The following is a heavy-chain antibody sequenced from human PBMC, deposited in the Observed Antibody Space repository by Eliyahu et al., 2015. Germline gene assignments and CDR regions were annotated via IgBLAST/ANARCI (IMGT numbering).Heavy chain of an antibody. J-gene: IGHJ4*02. CDR2: LIPIFGRP. D-gene: IGHD4-11*01. CDR1: GGSFNXXT. V-gene: IGHV1-69*01. CDR3: ARDSETRHRFDY. Sequence: VQLVQSGAEVKKPGSSVRVSCKATGGSFNXXTFSWXRQXPGQGLXXMGGLIPIFGRPDYAHKFQGRVTMTADESTNTAFMELKRLTSDDTAVYYCARDSETRHRFDYWGQGTLVTVSS.